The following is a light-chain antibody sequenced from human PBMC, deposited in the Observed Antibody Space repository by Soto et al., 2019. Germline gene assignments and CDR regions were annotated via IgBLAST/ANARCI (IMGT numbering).Light chain of an antibody. CDR3: QQYNNWPRT. CDR2: GAS. J-gene: IGKJ1*01. Sequence: EIVMTQSPPTLSVSPGERARLSCRASQSISRNLAWFQQKPGQAPSLLIFGASTRAAGVPARFSGSGSGTEFTLTISSLQSEDIAVYYCQQYNNWPRTFGQGTKVDIK. CDR1: QSISRN. V-gene: IGKV3-15*01.